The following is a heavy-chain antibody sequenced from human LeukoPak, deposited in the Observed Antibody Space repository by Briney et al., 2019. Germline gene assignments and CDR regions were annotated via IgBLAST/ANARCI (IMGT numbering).Heavy chain of an antibody. J-gene: IGHJ4*02. CDR3: AKSTYSSSWYGTDY. D-gene: IGHD6-13*01. CDR2: IYSGGST. V-gene: IGHV3-53*05. Sequence: GGSLRLSCAASGFTVSSNYMSWVRQAPGKGLEWVSVIYSGGSTYYADSVKGRFTISRDNSKNTLYLQMNSLRAEDTAVYYCAKSTYSSSWYGTDYWGQGTLVTVSS. CDR1: GFTVSSNY.